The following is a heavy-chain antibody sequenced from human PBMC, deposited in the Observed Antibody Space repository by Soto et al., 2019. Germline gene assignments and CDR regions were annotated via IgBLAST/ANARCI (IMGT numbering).Heavy chain of an antibody. CDR3: ARDATEGSGTYYFDY. CDR2: ISYGGTNK. D-gene: IGHD3-10*01. Sequence: QVQLVESGGGVVQPGRSLRLSCAASGFSFSTFDMHWVRQAPGKGLEWVAVISYGGTNKYYADSVKGRFTISRDNSKNTLYLQMNSLRAEDTAVYNCARDATEGSGTYYFDYWGQGTLVTVSS. J-gene: IGHJ4*02. CDR1: GFSFSTFD. V-gene: IGHV3-30-3*01.